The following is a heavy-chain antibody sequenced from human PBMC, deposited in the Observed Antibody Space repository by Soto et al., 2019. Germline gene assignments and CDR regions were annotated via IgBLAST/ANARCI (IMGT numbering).Heavy chain of an antibody. Sequence: PGGSLRLSCAASGFTFSSYGMHWVRQAPGKGLEWVAVIWYDGSNKYYADSVKGRFTISRDNSKNTLYLQMNSLRAEDTAVYYCARGFCGGDCYMLDAFDIWGQGTMVTVSS. CDR3: ARGFCGGDCYMLDAFDI. D-gene: IGHD2-21*02. J-gene: IGHJ3*02. V-gene: IGHV3-33*01. CDR2: IWYDGSNK. CDR1: GFTFSSYG.